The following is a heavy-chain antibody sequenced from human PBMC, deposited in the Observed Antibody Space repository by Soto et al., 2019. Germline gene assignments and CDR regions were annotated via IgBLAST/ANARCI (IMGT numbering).Heavy chain of an antibody. D-gene: IGHD2-2*01. CDR1: GGSISSSSYY. Sequence: PSETLSLTCTVSGGSISSSSYYWGWIRQPPGKGLEWIGSIYYSGSTYYNPSLKSRVTISVDTSKNQFSLKLSSVTAADTAVYYCAREPRYQGEPKFEYWGQGTLVTVSS. CDR2: IYYSGST. J-gene: IGHJ4*02. CDR3: AREPRYQGEPKFEY. V-gene: IGHV4-39*07.